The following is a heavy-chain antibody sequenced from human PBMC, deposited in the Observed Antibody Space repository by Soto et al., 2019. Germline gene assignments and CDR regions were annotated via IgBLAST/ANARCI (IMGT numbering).Heavy chain of an antibody. CDR1: GFTFSSYG. D-gene: IGHD2-15*01. J-gene: IGHJ5*01. V-gene: IGHV3-30*03. CDR2: ISYDGSNK. Sequence: GGSLRLSCAASGFTFSSYGMHWVRQAPGKGLEWVAVISYDGSNKYYADSVKGRFTISRDNSKNTLYLQMNSLRAEDTATYYCARAHEVAWFDSWGRGTLVTVSS. CDR3: ARAHEVAWFDS.